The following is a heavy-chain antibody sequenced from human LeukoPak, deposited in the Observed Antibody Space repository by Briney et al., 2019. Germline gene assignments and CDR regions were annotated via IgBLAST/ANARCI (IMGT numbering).Heavy chain of an antibody. Sequence: GGSLRLSCAASGFSFTNYSMNWVRQAPGKGLEWVSSISSSSSYIYYADSVKGRFTISRDNTKNSLYLQMNSLRAEDTAVYYCARHGNADWFDPWGQGTLVTVSS. CDR3: ARHGNADWFDP. D-gene: IGHD4-23*01. V-gene: IGHV3-21*04. CDR1: GFSFTNYS. J-gene: IGHJ5*02. CDR2: ISSSSSYI.